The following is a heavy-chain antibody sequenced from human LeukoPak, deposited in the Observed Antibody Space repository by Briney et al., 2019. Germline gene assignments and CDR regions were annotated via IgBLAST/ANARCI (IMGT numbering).Heavy chain of an antibody. CDR2: INPSGCST. Sequence: ASVKVSCKASGYTFTSYYMHWVRQAPGQGLAWMGIINPSGCSTSYAQKFQGTVTMTRDPSTGTVYMEMSSLRSEDPAVYYCARDRTKYDYVWGSYRFMSNNWFDPWGQGTLVTVSS. J-gene: IGHJ5*02. CDR1: GYTFTSYY. CDR3: ARDRTKYDYVWGSYRFMSNNWFDP. V-gene: IGHV1-46*03. D-gene: IGHD3-16*02.